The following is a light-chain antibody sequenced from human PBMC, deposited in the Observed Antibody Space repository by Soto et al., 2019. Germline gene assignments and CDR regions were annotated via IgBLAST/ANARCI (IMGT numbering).Light chain of an antibody. CDR1: QSVSSY. CDR3: QQRSNWPPIT. CDR2: DAS. Sequence: EIMLTQSPVTLSLSPGERATLSCRASQSVSSYLAWYQQKPGQAPRLLIYDASNRATGIPARFSGSGSGTDFTLTIDNLEPEDFAVYYCQQRSNWPPITFGQGTRLEIK. V-gene: IGKV3-11*01. J-gene: IGKJ5*01.